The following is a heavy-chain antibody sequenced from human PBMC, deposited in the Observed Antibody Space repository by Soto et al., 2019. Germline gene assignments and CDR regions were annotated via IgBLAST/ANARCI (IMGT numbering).Heavy chain of an antibody. CDR3: AREGGNLNWFDP. CDR2: ISSSSSTI. D-gene: IGHD1-26*01. J-gene: IGHJ5*02. Sequence: EVQLVESGGGLVQPGGSLRLSCAASGFTFSSYSMNWVRQAPGKGLEWVSYISSSSSTIYYADSVKGRFTISRDNAKNSLYLQTNSLRDEDTSVYYSAREGGNLNWFDPWGQGTLVTVSS. CDR1: GFTFSSYS. V-gene: IGHV3-48*02.